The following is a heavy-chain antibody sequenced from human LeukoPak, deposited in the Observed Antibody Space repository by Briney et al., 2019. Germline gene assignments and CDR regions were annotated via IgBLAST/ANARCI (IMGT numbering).Heavy chain of an antibody. J-gene: IGHJ4*02. Sequence: PSETLSLTCTVSGGSISSSSYYWGWIRQPPGKGLEWIGSIYYSGSTNYNPSLKSRVTISVDTSKNQFSLKLSSVTAADTAVYYCARGGSYTSLDYWGQGTLVTVSS. CDR1: GGSISSSSYY. V-gene: IGHV4-39*07. CDR2: IYYSGST. CDR3: ARGGSYTSLDY. D-gene: IGHD1-26*01.